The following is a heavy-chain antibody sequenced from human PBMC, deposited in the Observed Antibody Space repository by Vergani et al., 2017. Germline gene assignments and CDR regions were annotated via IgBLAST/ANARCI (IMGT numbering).Heavy chain of an antibody. CDR1: GGSISSGGYY. CDR2: IYYSGST. J-gene: IGHJ4*02. Sequence: QVQLQESGPGLVKPSQTLSLTCTVSGGSISSGGYYWSWIRQHPGKGLEWIGYIYYSGSTYYNPSLKSQVTISVDTSKNQFSLKLSSVTAADTAVYYCARGAIYGDGVAAYYFDYWGQGTLVTVSS. V-gene: IGHV4-31*01. CDR3: ARGAIYGDGVAAYYFDY. D-gene: IGHD2-21*02.